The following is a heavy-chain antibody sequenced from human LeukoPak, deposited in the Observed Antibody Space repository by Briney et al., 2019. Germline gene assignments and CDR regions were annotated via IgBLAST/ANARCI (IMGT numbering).Heavy chain of an antibody. J-gene: IGHJ4*02. Sequence: GGSLRLSCAASGFTFSSYSMNWVRQAAGKGLEWVSYITGSSSTINYADSVKGRFTISRDNAKNSLYLQMNSLRAEDMALYYCAKENVAVAGGFDYWGQGTLVTVSS. D-gene: IGHD6-19*01. CDR3: AKENVAVAGGFDY. CDR2: ITGSSSTI. V-gene: IGHV3-48*04. CDR1: GFTFSSYS.